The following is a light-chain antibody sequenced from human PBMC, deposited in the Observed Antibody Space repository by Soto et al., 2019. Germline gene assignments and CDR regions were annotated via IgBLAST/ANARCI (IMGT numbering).Light chain of an antibody. Sequence: DIVLTQSPATLSLSPGERATLACRASRSVSTYLAWYQQRPGQAPRLLIYDASNRATGIPARFSGSGSGTDFTLTISSLEPEDFAIYYCQQRSGWYTFGQGTKLEIK. CDR1: RSVSTY. J-gene: IGKJ2*01. CDR2: DAS. V-gene: IGKV3-11*01. CDR3: QQRSGWYT.